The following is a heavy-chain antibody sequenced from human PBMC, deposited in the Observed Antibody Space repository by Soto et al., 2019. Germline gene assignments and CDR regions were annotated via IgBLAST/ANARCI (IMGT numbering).Heavy chain of an antibody. Sequence: EVQLVESGGGLVRRGGSLRLSCVASGFTLSSHGLNWIRQSPGKGLEWLSYISGSGTSTNYADSVKGRFTISRDNAKNSLYLQMDSLRDDDTAVYYCASPAVPDKHEFDYWGQGTLVTVSS. J-gene: IGHJ4*02. CDR2: ISGSGTST. D-gene: IGHD6-19*01. V-gene: IGHV3-48*02. CDR3: ASPAVPDKHEFDY. CDR1: GFTLSSHG.